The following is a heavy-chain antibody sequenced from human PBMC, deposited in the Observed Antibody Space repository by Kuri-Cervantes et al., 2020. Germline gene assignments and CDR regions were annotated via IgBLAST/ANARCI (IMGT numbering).Heavy chain of an antibody. CDR1: GFTFSSYW. D-gene: IGHD6-13*01. V-gene: IGHV3-7*03. Sequence: GGSLRLSCAASGFTFSSYWMSWVRQAPGKGLEWVANIRQDGSEKYYVDSVKGRFTISRDNAKNSLYLQMNSLRAEDTALYYCARVLGSSSWYHFDYWGQGTLVTVSS. J-gene: IGHJ4*02. CDR3: ARVLGSSSWYHFDY. CDR2: IRQDGSEK.